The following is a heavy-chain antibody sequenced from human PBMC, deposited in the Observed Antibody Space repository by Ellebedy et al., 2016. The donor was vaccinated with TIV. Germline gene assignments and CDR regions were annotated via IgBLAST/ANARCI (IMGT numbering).Heavy chain of an antibody. CDR1: GYTFTGYY. J-gene: IGHJ3*02. CDR3: ARHSGSYLDAFDI. V-gene: IGHV1-18*04. D-gene: IGHD1-26*01. Sequence: ASVKVSCKASGYTFTGYYIHWVRQAPGQGLEWMGWINAYNGNTNYAQKLQGRVTMTTDTSTSTAYMELRSLRSDDTAVYYCARHSGSYLDAFDIWGQGTMVTVSS. CDR2: INAYNGNT.